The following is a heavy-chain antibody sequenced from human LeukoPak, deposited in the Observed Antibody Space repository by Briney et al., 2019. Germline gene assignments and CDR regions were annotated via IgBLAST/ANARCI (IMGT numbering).Heavy chain of an antibody. J-gene: IGHJ3*02. D-gene: IGHD4-17*01. CDR3: AKVYYDYGDSNDAFDI. CDR1: GFTFSSYA. CDR2: ISGSGGST. Sequence: PGGSLRLSCAASGFTFSSYAMSWVRQAPGKGLEWVSAISGSGGSTYYADSVKGRFTISRDNSKNTLYLQMNSLRAEDTAVYYCAKVYYDYGDSNDAFDIWGQGTMVTVSS. V-gene: IGHV3-23*01.